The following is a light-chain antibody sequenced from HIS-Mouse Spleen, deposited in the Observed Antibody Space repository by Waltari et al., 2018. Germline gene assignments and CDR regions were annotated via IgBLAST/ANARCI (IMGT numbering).Light chain of an antibody. CDR3: QQSYSTPQYT. CDR2: AAS. J-gene: IGKJ2*01. Sequence: DIQMTQSPSSLSASVGDRVTITCRASQSISSYLNWYQQKPGKAPKLLIYAASSLQSGGPSRFSGSGSWTDFTLTISSLQPEDFATYYCQQSYSTPQYTFGQGTKLEIK. CDR1: QSISSY. V-gene: IGKV1-39*01.